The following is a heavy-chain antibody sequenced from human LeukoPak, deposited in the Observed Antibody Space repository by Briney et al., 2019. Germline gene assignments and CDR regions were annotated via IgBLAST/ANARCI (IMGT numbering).Heavy chain of an antibody. D-gene: IGHD3-10*01. J-gene: IGHJ3*02. CDR3: ARGRKYYGSGSYIDI. V-gene: IGHV4-59*12. CDR1: GGSISSYY. Sequence: RTSETLSLTCTVSGGSISSYYWSWIRQPPGKGLEWIGYIYYSGSTNYNPSLKSRVTISVDTSKNQFSLKLSSVTAADTAVYYCARGRKYYGSGSYIDIWGQGTMVTVSS. CDR2: IYYSGST.